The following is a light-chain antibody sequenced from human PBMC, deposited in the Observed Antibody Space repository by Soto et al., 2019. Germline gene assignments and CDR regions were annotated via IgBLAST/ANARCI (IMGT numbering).Light chain of an antibody. CDR1: QSVSSSH. J-gene: IGKJ4*01. Sequence: DIVLTQSPGTLSLSPGESVTLSCRASQSVSSSHLAWYQQKPGQAPRLFIYGASGRATGIPDRFSGSGSGTDFTLTISRLQPEDFAVYSCQHYGNSLTFGGGTKVEIK. CDR3: QHYGNSLT. CDR2: GAS. V-gene: IGKV3-20*01.